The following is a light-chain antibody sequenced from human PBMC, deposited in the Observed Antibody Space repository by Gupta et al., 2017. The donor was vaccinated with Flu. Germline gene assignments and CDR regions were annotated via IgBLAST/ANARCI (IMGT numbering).Light chain of an antibody. CDR2: CKN. J-gene: IGLJ2*01. V-gene: IGLV3-19*01. CDR3: NCRDSSGNNVV. CDR1: SVGSHD. Sequence: GQTIRITGTRGSVGSHDEGWYQQKPGHAPVLVMFCKNNRPSAVPDRFSGSSSGSTASLTIXGXQEEDEXDYYCNCRDSSGNNVVFGGGTKLTVL.